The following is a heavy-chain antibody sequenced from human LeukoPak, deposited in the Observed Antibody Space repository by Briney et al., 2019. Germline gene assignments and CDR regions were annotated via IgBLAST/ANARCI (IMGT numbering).Heavy chain of an antibody. CDR3: AVYYYDSSGYYWSPNWFDP. D-gene: IGHD3-22*01. V-gene: IGHV1-69*13. Sequence: ASVKVSCKASRGTFNSYAISWVRQAPGQGLEWMGGIIPIFGTANYAQKFQGRVTITADESTSTAYMELSSLRSEDTAVYYCAVYYYDSSGYYWSPNWFDPWGQGTLVTVSS. CDR1: RGTFNSYA. J-gene: IGHJ5*02. CDR2: IIPIFGTA.